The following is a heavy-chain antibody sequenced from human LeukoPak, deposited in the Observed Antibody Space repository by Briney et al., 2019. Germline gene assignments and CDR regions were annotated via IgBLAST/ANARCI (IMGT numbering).Heavy chain of an antibody. V-gene: IGHV3-48*03. CDR2: ISISEDSI. Sequence: PGGSLRLSCAVSGFTCNDHEMNWVRRAPGKGLEWVPYISISEDSIYYADSVKGRFTISRDSAKNSLYLQMNSLRAEDTAVYYCAKDRLRHYDSSGYYCLGGACFHDAFDIWGQGTMVTVSS. CDR3: AKDRLRHYDSSGYYCLGGACFHDAFDI. CDR1: GFTCNDHE. J-gene: IGHJ3*02. D-gene: IGHD3-22*01.